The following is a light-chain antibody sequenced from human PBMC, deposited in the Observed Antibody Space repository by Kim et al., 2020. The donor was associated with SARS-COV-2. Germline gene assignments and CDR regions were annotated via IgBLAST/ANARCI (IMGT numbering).Light chain of an antibody. CDR1: SSDVGSYTY. J-gene: IGLJ2*01. Sequence: QSALTQPPSASGSPGQSVTISCTGTSSDVGSYTYVSWYQQHPGKAPKLMFYDVSNRPSVVSHRFSGSKSGNTASLTISGLQAEDEADYYCSSYTSSSTVVFGGGTQLTVL. V-gene: IGLV2-14*03. CDR3: SSYTSSSTVV. CDR2: DVS.